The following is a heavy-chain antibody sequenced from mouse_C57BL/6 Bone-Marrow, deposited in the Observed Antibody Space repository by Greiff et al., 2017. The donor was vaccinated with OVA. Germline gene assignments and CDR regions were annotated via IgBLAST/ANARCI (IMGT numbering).Heavy chain of an antibody. CDR3: ARPPYFDY. V-gene: IGHV5-6*01. CDR1: GFTFSSYG. J-gene: IGHJ2*01. Sequence: EVKLVESGGDLVKPGGSLKLSCAASGFTFSSYGMSWVRQTPDKRLEWVATISSGGSYTYYPDSVKGRFTISRDNAKNTLYLHMSSLKSEDTAMYYCARPPYFDYWGQGTTLTVSS. CDR2: ISSGGSYT.